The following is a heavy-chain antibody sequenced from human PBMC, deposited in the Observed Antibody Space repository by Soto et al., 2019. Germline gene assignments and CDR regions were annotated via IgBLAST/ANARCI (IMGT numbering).Heavy chain of an antibody. CDR2: ITAGGRYI. CDR3: SSINKVGVRGGC. J-gene: IGHJ1*01. CDR1: GFTFRSYN. D-gene: IGHD6-19*01. V-gene: IGHV3-21*01. Sequence: EVQLVESGGGLVTPGESLRLSCEGSGFTFRSYNINWVRQAPGKGLEWVSPITAGGRYIYQPDSMRGRFTISRDDDVNSEYLQMNIHRAEDTDVDYCSSINKVGVRGGCWGQ.